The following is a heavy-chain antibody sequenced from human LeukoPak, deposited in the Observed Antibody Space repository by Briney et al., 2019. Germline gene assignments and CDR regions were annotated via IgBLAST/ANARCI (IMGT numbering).Heavy chain of an antibody. CDR1: GGSISSSSYY. D-gene: IGHD3-10*01. CDR3: ARLEYYYGSGSYWYYFDY. J-gene: IGHJ4*02. CDR2: IYYSGST. Sequence: PSETLSLTCTVSGGSISSSSYYWGWIRQPPGKGPKWIGSIYYSGSTNYNPSLKSRVTISVDTSKNQFSLKLSSVTAADTAVYYCARLEYYYGSGSYWYYFDYWGQGTLVTVSS. V-gene: IGHV4-39*07.